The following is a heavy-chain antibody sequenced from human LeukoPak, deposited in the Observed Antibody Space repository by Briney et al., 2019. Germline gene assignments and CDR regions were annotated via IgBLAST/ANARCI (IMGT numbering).Heavy chain of an antibody. D-gene: IGHD1-26*01. V-gene: IGHV4-59*12. CDR1: GGSISSYY. CDR2: IYYSGST. J-gene: IGHJ5*02. Sequence: SETLSLTCTVSGGSISSYYWSWIRQPPGKGLEWIGYIYYSGSTNYNPSLKSRVTISVDTSKNQFSLKLSFVTAADSAVYHCAKNGQSGFSFDPWGQGTLVTV. CDR3: AKNGQSGFSFDP.